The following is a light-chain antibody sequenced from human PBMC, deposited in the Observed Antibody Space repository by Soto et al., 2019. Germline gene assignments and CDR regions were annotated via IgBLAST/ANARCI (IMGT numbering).Light chain of an antibody. CDR2: DVS. Sequence: QSALTQPASVSGSPGQSITISCTGTSSDVGAYDYVSWYQQHPGEVPKLMIFDVSDRPSGVSNRFSGSKSGNTASLTISGLQAKDEADYYCNSFTTSTSYVFGTGTKVTVL. V-gene: IGLV2-14*03. CDR3: NSFTTSTSYV. J-gene: IGLJ1*01. CDR1: SSDVGAYDY.